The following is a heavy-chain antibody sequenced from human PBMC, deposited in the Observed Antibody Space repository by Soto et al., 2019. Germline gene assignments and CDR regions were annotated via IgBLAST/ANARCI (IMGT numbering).Heavy chain of an antibody. CDR1: GYTFTGYY. CDR3: ASRGDCGGDCFSY. CDR2: INPNTGGT. Sequence: QVQLVQSGAEVKKPGASVKVSCKASGYTFTGYYIHWVRQAPGQGLEWMGWINPNTGGTNYPQNFQGRVTITRDTSISTAYMELSRLRSDDTAVYYCASRGDCGGDCFSYWGQGTLVTVSS. J-gene: IGHJ4*02. D-gene: IGHD2-21*02. V-gene: IGHV1-2*02.